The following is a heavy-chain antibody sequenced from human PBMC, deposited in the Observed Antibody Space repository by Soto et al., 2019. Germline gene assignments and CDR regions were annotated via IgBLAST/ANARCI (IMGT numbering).Heavy chain of an antibody. CDR3: ARDRGSGYCSSTSCYVFDY. V-gene: IGHV1-69*01. Sequence: QVQLVQSGAEVKKPGSSVKVSCKASGGTFSSYAISWVRQAPGQGLEWMGGIIPIFGTANYAQKFQGRVTITADESMSTAYMELSSLRSEDTAVYYCARDRGSGYCSSTSCYVFDYWGQGTLVTVSS. CDR2: IIPIFGTA. CDR1: GGTFSSYA. J-gene: IGHJ4*02. D-gene: IGHD2-2*01.